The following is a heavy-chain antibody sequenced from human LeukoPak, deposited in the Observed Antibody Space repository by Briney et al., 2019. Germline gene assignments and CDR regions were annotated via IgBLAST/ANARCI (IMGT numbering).Heavy chain of an antibody. CDR3: ATDGSWSKFDY. D-gene: IGHD6-13*01. Sequence: PGGSLRLSCAASGFTFSSYWMHWVGQAPGKGLVWVSRINSDGSSTKYADSVKGRFTIYRDNAKNTLYLQMNSLRAEDTAVYYCATDGSWSKFDYWGQGTLVTVSS. CDR2: INSDGSST. V-gene: IGHV3-74*03. CDR1: GFTFSSYW. J-gene: IGHJ4*02.